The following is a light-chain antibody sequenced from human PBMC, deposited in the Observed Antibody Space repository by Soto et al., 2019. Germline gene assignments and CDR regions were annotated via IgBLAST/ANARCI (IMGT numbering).Light chain of an antibody. V-gene: IGKV1-39*01. Sequence: DIQMTQSPSSLSASVGDTVTFTCRASQSISEYLNWYQQKPGKAPRLLIYAASNLDNGVPSRFSGSGSGTTFTLTIRSLQPEDFATYYCQQSNSFPRTFGQGTKVDIK. J-gene: IGKJ1*01. CDR3: QQSNSFPRT. CDR2: AAS. CDR1: QSISEY.